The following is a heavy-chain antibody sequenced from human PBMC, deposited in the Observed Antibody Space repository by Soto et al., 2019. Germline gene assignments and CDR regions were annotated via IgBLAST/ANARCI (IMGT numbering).Heavy chain of an antibody. V-gene: IGHV1-18*01. CDR1: GYTFTSYG. Sequence: QVHLVQSGAEVKKPGASVKVSCKASGYTFTSYGINWVRQAPGQGLEWLGWISAHNGNTDYAQKLQGRVIVTRDTSTSTAYMELTSLSSYGTAVYYCARGRYGDYGGQSAVVTVSS. CDR3: ARGRYGDY. D-gene: IGHD1-1*01. J-gene: IGHJ4*02. CDR2: ISAHNGNT.